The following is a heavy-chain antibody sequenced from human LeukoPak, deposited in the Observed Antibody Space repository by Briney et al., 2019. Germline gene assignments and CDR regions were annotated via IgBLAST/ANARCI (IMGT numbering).Heavy chain of an antibody. V-gene: IGHV3-21*01. D-gene: IGHD3-22*01. CDR2: ISSSSSYI. J-gene: IGHJ4*02. CDR1: RFTFSSYS. Sequence: GGSLRLSCAASRFTFSSYSMNWVRQAPGKGLEWVSSISSSSSYIYYADSVKGRFTISRDNAKNSLYLQMNSLRAEDTAVYYCARMHYDSSGYGIDYWGQGTLVTVST. CDR3: ARMHYDSSGYGIDY.